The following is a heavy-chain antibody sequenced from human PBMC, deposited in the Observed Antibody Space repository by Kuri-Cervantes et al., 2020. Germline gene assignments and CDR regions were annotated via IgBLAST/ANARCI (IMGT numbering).Heavy chain of an antibody. D-gene: IGHD6-13*01. CDR3: ARDLTTWAAEPPLYYYGMDV. J-gene: IGHJ6*02. CDR2: ISAYNGNT. CDR1: GYTFTGYY. Sequence: ASVKVSCKASGYTFTGYYMHWVRQAPGQGLEWMGWISAYNGNTNYAQKLQGRVTMTTDTSTSTAYMELRSLRSDDTAVYYCARDLTTWAAEPPLYYYGMDVWGQGTTVTVSS. V-gene: IGHV1-18*04.